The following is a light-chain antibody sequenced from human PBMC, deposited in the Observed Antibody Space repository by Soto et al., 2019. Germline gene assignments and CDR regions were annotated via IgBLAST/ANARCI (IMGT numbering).Light chain of an antibody. CDR2: GAS. CDR1: ESMSNC. CDR3: QQCHRYLT. J-gene: IGKJ1*01. Sequence: IETTHSPSTLSASVGDRVTITCRASESMSNCLAWYQQKPGKAPKLLISGASSLQSGVPSRFSGSASGTEFTLTISSLQPDDIATYYCQQCHRYLTFGQGTKVDIK. V-gene: IGKV1-5*01.